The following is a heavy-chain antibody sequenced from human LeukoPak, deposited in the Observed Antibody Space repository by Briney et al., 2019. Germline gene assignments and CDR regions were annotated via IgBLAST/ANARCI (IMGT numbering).Heavy chain of an antibody. CDR1: GYTFTSYG. V-gene: IGHV1-18*01. CDR3: ARAYYYDSSGYSEQGNWFDP. CDR2: ISAYNGNT. D-gene: IGHD3-22*01. J-gene: IGHJ5*02. Sequence: ASVKVSCKASGYTFTSYGISWVRQAPGQGLEWMGWISAYNGNTNYAQKLQGRVTMTTDTSTSTAYMELRSLRSDDTAVYYCARAYYYDSSGYSEQGNWFDPWGQGTLVTVSS.